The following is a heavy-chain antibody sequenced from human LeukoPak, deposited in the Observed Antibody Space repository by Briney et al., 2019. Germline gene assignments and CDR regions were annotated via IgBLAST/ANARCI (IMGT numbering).Heavy chain of an antibody. J-gene: IGHJ4*02. CDR2: ISAYNGNT. V-gene: IGHV1-18*01. D-gene: IGHD6-19*01. CDR1: GGTFSSYA. Sequence: GASVKVSCKASGGTFSSYAISWVRQAPGQGLEWMGWISAYNGNTNYAQKLQGRVTMTTDTSTSTAYMELRSLRSDDTAVYYCARDRKHSSGWYAYSEFDYWGQGTLVTVSS. CDR3: ARDRKHSSGWYAYSEFDY.